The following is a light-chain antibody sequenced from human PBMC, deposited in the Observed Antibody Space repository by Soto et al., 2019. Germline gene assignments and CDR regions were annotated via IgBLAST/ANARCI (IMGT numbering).Light chain of an antibody. V-gene: IGLV3-1*01. CDR3: QAWDSSTVV. CDR1: ELGDKY. J-gene: IGLJ2*01. Sequence: SYELTQPPSVSVSPGQTASITCSGDELGDKYAYWYRQKPGQSPVLVIYQDTRRPSGIPERFSGSNSGNTATLTISGTQAMDEADYCCQAWDSSTVVFGGGTKLTVL. CDR2: QDT.